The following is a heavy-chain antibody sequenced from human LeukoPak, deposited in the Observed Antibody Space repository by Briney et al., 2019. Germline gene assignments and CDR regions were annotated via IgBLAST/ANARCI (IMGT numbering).Heavy chain of an antibody. CDR2: IYHSGST. CDR1: GGSISSSNW. CDR3: ARAHLAAAGTPFDY. V-gene: IGHV4-4*02. Sequence: SGTLSLTCAVSGGSISSSNWWSWVRQPPGKGLEWIREIYHSGSTNYNPSLKSRVTISVDKSKNQFSLKLSSVTAADTAVYYCARAHLAAAGTPFDYWGQGTLVTVSS. D-gene: IGHD6-13*01. J-gene: IGHJ4*02.